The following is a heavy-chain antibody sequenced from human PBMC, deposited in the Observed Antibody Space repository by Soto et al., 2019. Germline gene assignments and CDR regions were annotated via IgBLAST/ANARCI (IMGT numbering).Heavy chain of an antibody. D-gene: IGHD3-22*01. V-gene: IGHV4-30-4*01. CDR3: ARVGEDSSGYSYIDY. Sequence: SETLSITCTVSGGSIDSGNYYWSWIRQPPGKGLEWIGYIYYSGSTYHNPSLKSRVTISVDTSKNQFSLKLSSVTAADTAVYYCARVGEDSSGYSYIDYWGQGTLVTVSS. CDR2: IYYSGST. CDR1: GGSIDSGNYY. J-gene: IGHJ4*02.